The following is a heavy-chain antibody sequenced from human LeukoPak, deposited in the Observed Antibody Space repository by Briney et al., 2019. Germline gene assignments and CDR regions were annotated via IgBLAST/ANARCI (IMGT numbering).Heavy chain of an antibody. Sequence: ASVKVSCKASGYTFTGYYMHWVRQAPGQGLEWMGGIIPIFGTANYAQKFQGRVTITADESTSAAYMELSSLRSEDTAVYYCARGDYYDSSGYYYWGNWGQGTLVTVSS. CDR2: IIPIFGTA. J-gene: IGHJ4*02. CDR3: ARGDYYDSSGYYYWGN. D-gene: IGHD3-22*01. CDR1: GYTFTGYY. V-gene: IGHV1-69*13.